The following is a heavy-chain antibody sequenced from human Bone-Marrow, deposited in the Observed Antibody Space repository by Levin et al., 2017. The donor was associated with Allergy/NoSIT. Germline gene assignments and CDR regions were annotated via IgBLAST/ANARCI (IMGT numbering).Heavy chain of an antibody. CDR1: GFTFSDYA. V-gene: IGHV3-23*01. D-gene: IGHD2-2*02. CDR3: TKDQLTCSSVGCHKATYALDV. Sequence: TGGSLRLSCAASGFTFSDYALSWVRQAPGKGLEWVSCISGNGDKLYYLDSVKGRFTISRDDSKNTLYLQMNNLRAEDTAVYYCTKDQLTCSSVGCHKATYALDVWGQGTTVTVSS. CDR2: ISGNGDKL. J-gene: IGHJ6*02.